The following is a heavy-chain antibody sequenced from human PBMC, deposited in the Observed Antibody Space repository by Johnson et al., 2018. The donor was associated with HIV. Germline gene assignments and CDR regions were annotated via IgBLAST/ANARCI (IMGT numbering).Heavy chain of an antibody. J-gene: IGHJ3*02. CDR3: AMCYYGSGADAFDI. V-gene: IGHV3-9*01. D-gene: IGHD3-10*01. CDR2: IRWNSGSI. CDR1: GFSFDDYG. Sequence: VQLVESGGGLVQPGRSLRLSCAASGFSFDDYGMHWVRQAPGKGLQWVSGIRWNSGSIGYADSVKGRFTISSDNAKNSLYLQMNSLRAEDTALYYCAMCYYGSGADAFDIWGQGTMLTVSS.